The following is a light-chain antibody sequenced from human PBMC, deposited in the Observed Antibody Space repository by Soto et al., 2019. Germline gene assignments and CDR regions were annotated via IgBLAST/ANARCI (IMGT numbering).Light chain of an antibody. Sequence: DIVMTQSPLSLPVTPGESASISCRSSQSLLHSNGNNYLVWYLQKPGQSPQLLIFLGSNRASGGPDRYRLSGSGTDCALKVSRVEAEDVGVYYCMHALQTPYSFGQGTKLEIK. J-gene: IGKJ2*01. CDR1: QSLLHSNGNNY. CDR3: MHALQTPYS. V-gene: IGKV2-28*01. CDR2: LGS.